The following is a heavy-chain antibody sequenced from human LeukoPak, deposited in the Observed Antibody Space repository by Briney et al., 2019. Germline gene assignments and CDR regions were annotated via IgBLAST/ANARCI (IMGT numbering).Heavy chain of an antibody. J-gene: IGHJ4*02. V-gene: IGHV3-30*18. D-gene: IGHD6-13*01. CDR1: GFTFSSYG. CDR2: ISYDGSVR. Sequence: GGSLRLSCAASGFTFSSYGMHWVRQAPGKGLEWVAVISYDGSVRYYSDSVKGRFTISRDSSKNTLYLQMNSLRAEDTAVYYCAKEEQQLISHGFDYWGQGTLVTVSS. CDR3: AKEEQQLISHGFDY.